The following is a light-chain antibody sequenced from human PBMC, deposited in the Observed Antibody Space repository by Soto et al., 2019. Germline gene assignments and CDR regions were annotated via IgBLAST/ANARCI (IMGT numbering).Light chain of an antibody. J-gene: IGKJ5*01. CDR3: QQYGSSPIT. CDR1: QSVDSN. V-gene: IGKV3-20*01. CDR2: GAS. Sequence: IVMTQYPATLCVSPGERFTLSCRVSQSVDSNFAWYQQRPGQAPRLLIYGASSRATGIPDRFSGSGSGTDFTLTISRLEPEDFAVYYCQQYGSSPITFGQGTRLEIK.